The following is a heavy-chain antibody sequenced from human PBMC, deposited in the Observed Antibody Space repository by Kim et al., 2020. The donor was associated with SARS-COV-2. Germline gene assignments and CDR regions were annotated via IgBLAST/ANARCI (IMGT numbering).Heavy chain of an antibody. J-gene: IGHJ4*02. Sequence: GGSLRLSCAASGFTFSSHWMHWVRQVPGKGLVWVSRINFDGSSTTYADSVKGRFTISRDNAKNTLYLEMNGLRVDDTAVYHCAREKFGGFFAWLPADFWGQGTLVTVSS. D-gene: IGHD3-9*01. CDR1: GFTFSSHW. CDR3: AREKFGGFFAWLPADF. CDR2: INFDGSST. V-gene: IGHV3-74*01.